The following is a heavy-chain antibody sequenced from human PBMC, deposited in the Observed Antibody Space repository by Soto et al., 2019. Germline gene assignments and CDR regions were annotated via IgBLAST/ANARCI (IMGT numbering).Heavy chain of an antibody. CDR2: INWSGGSS. V-gene: IGHV3-9*01. CDR3: VKAKDQQLVEGGPFDM. J-gene: IGHJ3*02. D-gene: IGHD6-13*01. CDR1: GFTFDDFA. Sequence: EAQLVESGGGLVQPGRSLRLSCAASGFTFDDFAMHWVRQAPGKGLEWVSGINWSGGSSGYSDSVKGRFTISRDNAKNSLSLQMNSLRVEDTALFYCVKAKDQQLVEGGPFDMWGQGTMGTVSS.